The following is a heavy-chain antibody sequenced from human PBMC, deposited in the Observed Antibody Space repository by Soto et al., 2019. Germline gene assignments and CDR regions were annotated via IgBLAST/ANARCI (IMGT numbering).Heavy chain of an antibody. Sequence: EVQLVESGGGLVQPGGSLKLSCAASGFTFSDSTMHWVRQASGKGLEWVSRIRNKANSYATAYAASVKGRFTVSRDDSKNTAYLQMNGLKTEDTAVYYCTSSFVVVTAIAASWGQGTLVTVSS. CDR2: IRNKANSYAT. J-gene: IGHJ5*02. D-gene: IGHD2-21*02. CDR1: GFTFSDST. CDR3: TSSFVVVTAIAAS. V-gene: IGHV3-73*02.